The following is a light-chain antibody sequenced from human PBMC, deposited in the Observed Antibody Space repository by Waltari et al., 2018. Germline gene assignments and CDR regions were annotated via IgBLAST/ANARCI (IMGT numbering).Light chain of an antibody. V-gene: IGKV1-17*01. Sequence: DIQMTQSPSSFSASVGDTVTITCRASQGISSYLNWFQQKPGKAPKLLIYAASSLESGVPSRFSGSGSGTEFTLTISSLQPEDFAAYYCLQHNSYPYSFGQGTKVEIK. CDR3: LQHNSYPYS. J-gene: IGKJ2*03. CDR2: AAS. CDR1: QGISSY.